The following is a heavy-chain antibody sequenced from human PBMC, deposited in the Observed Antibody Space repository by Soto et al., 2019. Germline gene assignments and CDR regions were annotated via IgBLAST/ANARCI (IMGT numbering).Heavy chain of an antibody. J-gene: IGHJ4*02. CDR2: IKSKTTSGTT. Sequence: EVQLVASGGGLVEPGVSLRLSCAASGFSFTYAWMSWFRLAPGKGLEWVGRIKSKTTSGTTDYSAPVRGRFTVSRYDSKNMVYLQMISLKNEDTALYYCVADVTEGGVGEFDFWDQGTLVNVSS. CDR1: GFSFTYAW. V-gene: IGHV3-15*01. CDR3: VADVTEGGVGEFDF. D-gene: IGHD3-16*01.